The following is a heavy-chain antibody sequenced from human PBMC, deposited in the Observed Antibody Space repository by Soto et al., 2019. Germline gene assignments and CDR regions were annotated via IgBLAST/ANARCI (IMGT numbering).Heavy chain of an antibody. CDR1: GDRVSSNSAA. Sequence: SQTLTLTCDISGDRVSSNSAAWNWIKQTPSRGLEWLGRTYYRSKWYSNYAISVKSRVTVNPDTFKNQFSLQLNSVTPEDTAVYYCARGSWDDVSGHYYMDVWGKGTTVTVSS. J-gene: IGHJ6*03. CDR2: TYYRSKWYS. CDR3: ARGSWDDVSGHYYMDV. D-gene: IGHD1-1*01. V-gene: IGHV6-1*01.